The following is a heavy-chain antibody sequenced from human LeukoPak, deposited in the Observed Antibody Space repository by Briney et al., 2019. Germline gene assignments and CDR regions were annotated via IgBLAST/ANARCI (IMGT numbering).Heavy chain of an antibody. CDR3: ARAQRIMMTHAFIL. J-gene: IGHJ3*01. Sequence: GGSLRLSCAASGFTVSVNYMSWVRQAPGKGLEWVSVIYSGGGTYYADSVKGRFTISRDSSKNTPYLQMNSLRAEDTAVYHCARAQRIMMTHAFILWGHGTMVTVSS. V-gene: IGHV3-53*01. CDR1: GFTVSVNY. CDR2: IYSGGGT. D-gene: IGHD2-15*01.